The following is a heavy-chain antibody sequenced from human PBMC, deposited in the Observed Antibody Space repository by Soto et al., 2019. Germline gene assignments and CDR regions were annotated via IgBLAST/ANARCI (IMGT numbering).Heavy chain of an antibody. CDR3: ARGNVANYFEP. CDR1: GYNFTTYW. CDR2: IYPSDSTV. Sequence: GESLKISCKGSGYNFTTYWIVWVRQMPGNGLEWMGIIYPSDSTVKYSPSVQGQVTMSVDKSISTAYLQWSSLKASDAAVYYCARGNVANYFEPWGQGTLVTVSS. J-gene: IGHJ5*02. V-gene: IGHV5-51*01. D-gene: IGHD1-7*01.